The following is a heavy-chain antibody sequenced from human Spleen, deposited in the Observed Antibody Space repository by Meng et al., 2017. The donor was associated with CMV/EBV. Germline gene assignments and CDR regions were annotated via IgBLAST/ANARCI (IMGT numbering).Heavy chain of an antibody. CDR3: TRDVVTLVRGVVLDYYGMDV. CDR2: TYYKSKWYN. V-gene: IGHV6-1*01. J-gene: IGHJ6*02. CDR1: GDSVSSISAT. D-gene: IGHD3-10*01. Sequence: SQTLSLTCAISGDSVSSISATWNWIRQSPSRGLEWLGRTYYKSKWYNDYAVSVKSRITINPETSRNQFSLKLNSVTPEDTAVYYCTRDVVTLVRGVVLDYYGMDVWGQGTTVTVSS.